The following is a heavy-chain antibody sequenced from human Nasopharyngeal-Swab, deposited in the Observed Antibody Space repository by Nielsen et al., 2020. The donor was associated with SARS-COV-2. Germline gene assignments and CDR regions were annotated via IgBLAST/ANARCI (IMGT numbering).Heavy chain of an antibody. CDR1: GFSFNTYT. D-gene: IGHD3-16*01. V-gene: IGHV3-21*06. CDR3: LRGIGGLQATDREF. Sequence: GGSLKISCAASGFSFNTYTFNWVRQAPGKGLEWVSFIHTGSNDILYAESVKGRFSISRDDAQNSLHLQMNSLRVEDTAVYYCLRGIGGLQATDREFWGQGTLVSVSS. J-gene: IGHJ4*02. CDR2: IHTGSNDI.